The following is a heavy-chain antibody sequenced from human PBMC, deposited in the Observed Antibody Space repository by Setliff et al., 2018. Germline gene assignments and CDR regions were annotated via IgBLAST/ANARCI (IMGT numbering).Heavy chain of an antibody. CDR3: TRAYSGSHDY. CDR1: GDSLSSGPYY. V-gene: IGHV4-61*09. Sequence: LSLTCTVSGDSLSSGPYYWTWVRQPAGKGLEWIGHIYTSGTTNYSPSLKTRVTMSVDKSRNQFSLRLTSVTAADTAIYYCTRAYSGSHDYWGQGTLVTVSS. CDR2: IYTSGTT. D-gene: IGHD1-26*01. J-gene: IGHJ4*02.